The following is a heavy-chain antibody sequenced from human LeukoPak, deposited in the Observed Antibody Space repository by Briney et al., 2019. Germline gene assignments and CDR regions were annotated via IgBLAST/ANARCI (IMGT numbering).Heavy chain of an antibody. CDR1: GFTFSSYS. J-gene: IGHJ4*02. CDR3: ARDGSGSYYKFDY. V-gene: IGHV3-21*01. D-gene: IGHD3-10*01. Sequence: PGGSLRLSCAASGFTFSSYSMNWVRQAPGKGLEWVSSISSSSSYIYYADSVKGRFTISRDNAKNSLYLQMNSLRAEDTAVYYCARDGSGSYYKFDYWGQGTLVTVSS. CDR2: ISSSSSYI.